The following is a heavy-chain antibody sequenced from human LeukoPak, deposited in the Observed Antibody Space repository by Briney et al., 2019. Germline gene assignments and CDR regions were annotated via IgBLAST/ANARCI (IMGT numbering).Heavy chain of an antibody. J-gene: IGHJ6*03. D-gene: IGHD2-21*01. Sequence: KTSETLSLTCTVSGGSISSSSYYWSWIRQPAEKGLEWIGRIYTSGSTNYNPSLRSRVTISLDTSKNQFSLKLSSVTAADTAVYYCAREPSIVVVPCSYMDVWGKGTTVTISS. CDR1: GGSISSSSYY. CDR3: AREPSIVVVPCSYMDV. V-gene: IGHV4-61*02. CDR2: IYTSGST.